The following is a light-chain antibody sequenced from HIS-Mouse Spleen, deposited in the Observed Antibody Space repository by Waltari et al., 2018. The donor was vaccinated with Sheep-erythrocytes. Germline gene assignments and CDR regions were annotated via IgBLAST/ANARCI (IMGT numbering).Light chain of an antibody. CDR1: SSDVGSYNL. CDR2: EGS. CDR3: CSYAGSSTPWV. V-gene: IGLV2-23*01. J-gene: IGLJ3*02. Sequence: QSALTQPASVSGSPGQSITISCPGTSSDVGSYNLSSWYQKPPGKAPKLMIYEGSKRPSGVSNRFSGSKSGNTASLTISGLQAEDEADYYCCSYAGSSTPWVFGGGTKLTVL.